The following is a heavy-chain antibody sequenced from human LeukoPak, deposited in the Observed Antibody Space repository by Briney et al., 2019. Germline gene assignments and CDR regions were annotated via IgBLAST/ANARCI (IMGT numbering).Heavy chain of an antibody. CDR3: ARVMGYCSGGSCYGRSYFDY. Sequence: SETLSLTCAVYGGPFSGYYWSWIRQPPGKGLEWIGYIYHSGSTYYNPSLKSRVTISVDRSKNQFSLRLSSVTAADTAVYYCARVMGYCSGGSCYGRSYFDYWGQGTLVTVSS. CDR2: IYHSGST. CDR1: GGPFSGYY. V-gene: IGHV4-34*01. J-gene: IGHJ4*02. D-gene: IGHD2-15*01.